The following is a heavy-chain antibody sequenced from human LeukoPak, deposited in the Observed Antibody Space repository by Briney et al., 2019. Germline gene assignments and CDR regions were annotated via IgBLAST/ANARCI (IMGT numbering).Heavy chain of an antibody. V-gene: IGHV1-8*01. CDR1: GYTFTSYD. Sequence: ASVKVSCKASGYTFTSYDINWVRQATGQGLEWVGWMNPNSGNTGYAQKFQGRVTMTRNTSISTAYMELSSLRSEDTAVYYCARGGAVAGTGSWFDPWGQGTLVTVSS. J-gene: IGHJ5*02. D-gene: IGHD6-19*01. CDR3: ARGGAVAGTGSWFDP. CDR2: MNPNSGNT.